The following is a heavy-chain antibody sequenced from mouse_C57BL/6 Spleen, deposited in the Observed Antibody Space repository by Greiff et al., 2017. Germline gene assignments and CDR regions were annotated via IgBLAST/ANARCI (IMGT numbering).Heavy chain of an antibody. D-gene: IGHD2-3*01. V-gene: IGHV5-4*01. J-gene: IGHJ1*03. CDR1: GFTFSSYA. CDR3: ARDGGWLLFDV. Sequence: EVKVVESGGGLVKPGGSLKLSCAASGFTFSSYAMSWVRQTPEKRLGWVATISDGGSYTYYPDNVKGRFTISRDNAKNNLYLQMSHLKSEDTAMFYCARDGGWLLFDVWGTGTTVTVSS. CDR2: ISDGGSYT.